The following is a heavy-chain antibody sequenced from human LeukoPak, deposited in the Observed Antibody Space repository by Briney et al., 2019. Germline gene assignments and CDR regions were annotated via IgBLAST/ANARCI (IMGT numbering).Heavy chain of an antibody. CDR3: ARNGGDYVFDY. Sequence: PSETLSLTCTVSGGSVSSGSYYWSWIRQPPGKGLEWIGYIFYSGSAIYNPSLKSRVSISIDTSKNQFSLRLSSVTAADTAVYYCARNGGDYVFDYWGQGTLVTVSS. CDR1: GGSVSSGSYY. CDR2: IFYSGSA. V-gene: IGHV4-61*01. J-gene: IGHJ4*02. D-gene: IGHD4-17*01.